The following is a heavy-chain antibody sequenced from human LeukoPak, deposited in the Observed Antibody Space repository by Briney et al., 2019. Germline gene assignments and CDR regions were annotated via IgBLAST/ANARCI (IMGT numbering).Heavy chain of an antibody. Sequence: SQALSLTCTVSGGSLSRGGYYWSWIRQHPGKGLEWIGYIYYSGSTYYNPPLKSRVTISVDTSKNQFSLKLSSVTAADTAVYYCARDGGWRDCSSTSCYTVALGIDIWGQGTMVTVSS. D-gene: IGHD2-2*02. CDR3: ARDGGWRDCSSTSCYTVALGIDI. CDR1: GGSLSRGGYY. CDR2: IYYSGST. V-gene: IGHV4-31*03. J-gene: IGHJ3*02.